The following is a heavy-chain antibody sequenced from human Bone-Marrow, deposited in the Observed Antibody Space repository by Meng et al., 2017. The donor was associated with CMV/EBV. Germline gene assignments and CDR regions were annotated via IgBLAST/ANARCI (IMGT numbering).Heavy chain of an antibody. J-gene: IGHJ3*02. CDR1: GYTFTGYY. D-gene: IGHD3-22*01. CDR2: INPNSGGT. CDR3: ARAHHDSSGYYSVGELDAFDI. Sequence: ASVKVSCKASGYTFTGYYMHWVRQAPGQGLEWMGWINPNSGGTNYAQKFQGRVTMTRDTSISTAYMELSRLRSDDTAVYYCARAHHDSSGYYSVGELDAFDIWGQGTMVPVSS. V-gene: IGHV1-2*02.